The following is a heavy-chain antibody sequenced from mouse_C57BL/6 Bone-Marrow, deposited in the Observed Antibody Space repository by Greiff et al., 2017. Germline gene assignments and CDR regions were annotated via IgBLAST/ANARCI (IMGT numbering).Heavy chain of an antibody. D-gene: IGHD2-1*01. Sequence: VKLQESGPGILQPSQTLSLTCSFSGFSLSTFGMGVGWIRQPSGKGLEWLAHIWWDDDKYYNPALKSRLTISKDTSKNQVFLKIANVDTADTATDYCARIDYGNYAFAYWGQGTLVTVSA. CDR3: ARIDYGNYAFAY. CDR2: IWWDDDK. J-gene: IGHJ3*01. CDR1: GFSLSTFGMG. V-gene: IGHV8-8*01.